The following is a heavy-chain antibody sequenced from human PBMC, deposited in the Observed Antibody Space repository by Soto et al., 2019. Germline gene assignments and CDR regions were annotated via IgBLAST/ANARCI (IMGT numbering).Heavy chain of an antibody. D-gene: IGHD6-13*01. J-gene: IGHJ4*02. CDR3: ARGSSNWAYYFDF. CDR2: IYYSGSI. Sequence: SETLSLTCTVSGGSISSGGYYWSWIRQHPGKGLEWIGYIYYSGSIYYNPSLKSRVTISVDTSKNQFSLKLSSVTAEDTAVYYCARGSSNWAYYFDFWGQGTLVTVSS. V-gene: IGHV4-31*03. CDR1: GGSISSGGYY.